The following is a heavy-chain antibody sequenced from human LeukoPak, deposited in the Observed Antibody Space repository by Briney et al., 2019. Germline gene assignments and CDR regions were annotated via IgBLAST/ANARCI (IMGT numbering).Heavy chain of an antibody. V-gene: IGHV7-4-1*02. CDR3: ARAYYDFWSGYYLSSPWFDP. D-gene: IGHD3-3*01. Sequence: ASVKVSCKASGYTFTSYAMNWVRQAPGRGLEWMGWINTNTGNPTYAQGFTGRFVFSLDTSVSTAYLQISSLKAEDTAVYYCARAYYDFWSGYYLSSPWFDPWGQGTLVTVSS. CDR1: GYTFTSYA. J-gene: IGHJ5*02. CDR2: INTNTGNP.